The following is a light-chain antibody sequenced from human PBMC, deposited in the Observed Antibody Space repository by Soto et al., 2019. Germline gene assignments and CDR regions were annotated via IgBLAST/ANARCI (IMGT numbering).Light chain of an antibody. CDR2: GAS. Sequence: DIELTQAPGALCHYPGERATHSYRPSQSLTNNYFAWYQQKPGRALRLLIDGASNRATGIPARFSGSGSGTDFTLTITGLEAEDGAVDYCHHRSDSPITVGGGTKVDLK. V-gene: IGKV3D-20*02. J-gene: IGKJ4*01. CDR3: HHRSDSPIT. CDR1: QSLTNNY.